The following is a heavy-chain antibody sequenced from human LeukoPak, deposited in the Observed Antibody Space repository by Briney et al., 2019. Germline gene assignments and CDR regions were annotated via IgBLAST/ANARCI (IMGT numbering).Heavy chain of an antibody. V-gene: IGHV4-39*01. Sequence: SETLSLTCTVSGDSISSRSYFWGWLRQPPGKGLDWIGSIYYSGSSTYYNPSLKSRVTISIDASKNQFSLRLSSVTAADTAVYYCARHGGVLRYFTWPAYFDYWGQGTLVPVSS. CDR2: IYYSGSST. CDR1: GDSISSRSYF. CDR3: ARHGGVLRYFTWPAYFDY. J-gene: IGHJ4*02. D-gene: IGHD3-9*01.